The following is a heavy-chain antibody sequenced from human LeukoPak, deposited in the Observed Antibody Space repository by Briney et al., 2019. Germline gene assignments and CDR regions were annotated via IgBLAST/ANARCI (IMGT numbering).Heavy chain of an antibody. V-gene: IGHV1-69*05. CDR1: GYTFTSYD. CDR3: AREPPYYGSGSYSPGDNWFDP. CDR2: IIPIFGSA. J-gene: IGHJ5*02. D-gene: IGHD3-10*01. Sequence: GASVKVSCKASGYTFTSYDISWVRQAPGQGLEWMGGIIPIFGSANYAQKFQGRVTITTDESTSTAYMELSSLRSKDTAVYYCAREPPYYGSGSYSPGDNWFDPWGQGTLVTVSS.